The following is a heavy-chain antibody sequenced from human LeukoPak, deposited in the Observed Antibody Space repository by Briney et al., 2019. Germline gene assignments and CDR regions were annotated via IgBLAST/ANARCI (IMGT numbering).Heavy chain of an antibody. CDR1: AGSISSYS. D-gene: IGHD2-2*01. CDR2: IYTSGSA. Sequence: PSETLSPTCTLSAGSISSYSWSWNRHPAGDGLEWIGRIYTSGSARYNPYPKSRLTMAVDTSKNQFSLELSSVTAADTAVYYCARDLALGYCSSPNCSSPLFDYWGQGTLVTVSS. V-gene: IGHV4-4*07. CDR3: ARDLALGYCSSPNCSSPLFDY. J-gene: IGHJ4*02.